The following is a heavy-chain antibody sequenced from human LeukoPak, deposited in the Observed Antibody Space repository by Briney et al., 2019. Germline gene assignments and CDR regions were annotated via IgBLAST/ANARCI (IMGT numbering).Heavy chain of an antibody. CDR1: GGSFSGYY. CDR2: INHSGST. J-gene: IGHJ5*02. D-gene: IGHD2-2*01. CDR3: ARTVVVPAATRFSAAGTIGP. V-gene: IGHV4-34*01. Sequence: SETLSLTCAVYGGSFSGYYWSWIRQPPGMGLEWIGEINHSGSTNYNPSLKSRVTISVDTSKNQFSLKLSSVTAADTAVYYCARTVVVPAATRFSAAGTIGPWGQGTLVTVSS.